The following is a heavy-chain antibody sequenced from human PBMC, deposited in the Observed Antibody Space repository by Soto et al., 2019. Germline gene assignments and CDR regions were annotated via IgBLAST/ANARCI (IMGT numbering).Heavy chain of an antibody. CDR2: IYYSGST. CDR1: GGSISSYY. Sequence: PSETLSLTCTVSGGSISSYYWSWIRQPPGKGLEWIGYIYYSGSTNYNPSLKSRVTISVDTSKNQFSLKLSSVTAADTAVYYCARFIVLVPASLSSSWYFDYWGQGTLVTVSS. V-gene: IGHV4-59*01. D-gene: IGHD2-2*01. J-gene: IGHJ4*02. CDR3: ARFIVLVPASLSSSWYFDY.